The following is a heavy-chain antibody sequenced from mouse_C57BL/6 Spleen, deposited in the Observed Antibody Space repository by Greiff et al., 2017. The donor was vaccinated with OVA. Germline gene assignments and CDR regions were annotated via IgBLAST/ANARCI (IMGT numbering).Heavy chain of an antibody. J-gene: IGHJ4*01. Sequence: QVQLQQPGAELVKPGASVKLSCKASGYTFTSYWMHWVKQRPGRGLEWIGRIDPNSGGTKYNEKFKSKATLTVDKPSSTAYMQLSILTSEDSAVYYCARWYTTVVDAMDYWGQGTSVTVSS. CDR3: ARWYTTVVDAMDY. CDR2: IDPNSGGT. D-gene: IGHD1-1*01. V-gene: IGHV1-72*01. CDR1: GYTFTSYW.